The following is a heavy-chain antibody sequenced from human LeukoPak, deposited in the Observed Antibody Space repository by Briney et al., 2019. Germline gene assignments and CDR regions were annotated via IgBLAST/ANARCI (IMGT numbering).Heavy chain of an antibody. CDR2: ISSSSSTV. D-gene: IGHD5-24*01. CDR1: GFTFSTYS. J-gene: IGHJ4*02. CDR3: ARASFQRWLQLGGD. Sequence: GGSLRLSCTASGFTFSTYSMNWVRQAPGKGLEWVSYISSSSSTVYYADSVKGRFTISRDNAKNSLYLQMNSLRDEDTAVYYCARASFQRWLQLGGDWGQGTLVTVSS. V-gene: IGHV3-48*02.